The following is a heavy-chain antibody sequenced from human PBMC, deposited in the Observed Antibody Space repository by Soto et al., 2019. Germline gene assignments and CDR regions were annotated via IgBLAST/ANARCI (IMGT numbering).Heavy chain of an antibody. Sequence: QVQLVQSGAELKKPGASVKVSCKASGYTFSNYDMNWVRQATGQGPEWSGWVNPNNGDTGDAQKFQGRVTLTTDISTTTAYMELTSLRSEDTAIYYCAKVSRKGSAIDFDYWGQGTLITVSS. D-gene: IGHD3-10*01. V-gene: IGHV1-8*01. CDR1: GYTFSNYD. CDR3: AKVSRKGSAIDFDY. J-gene: IGHJ4*02. CDR2: VNPNNGDT.